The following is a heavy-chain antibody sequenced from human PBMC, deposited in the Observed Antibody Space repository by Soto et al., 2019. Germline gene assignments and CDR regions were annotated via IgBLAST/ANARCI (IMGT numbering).Heavy chain of an antibody. J-gene: IGHJ4*02. CDR2: RLKKVNSDTT. D-gene: IGHD2-21*01. Sequence: EVQLVESGGGLVQPGGSLRLSCAASGFTFSDHHMDWVRQTPGKGLEWVGRRLKKVNSDTTEYDASVKGSINIARDDSDNVRDLHMNSPKSEDAAEYFCVRYSMRGGGLDNWGQGILVTVSS. CDR1: GFTFSDHH. CDR3: VRYSMRGGGLDN. V-gene: IGHV3-72*01.